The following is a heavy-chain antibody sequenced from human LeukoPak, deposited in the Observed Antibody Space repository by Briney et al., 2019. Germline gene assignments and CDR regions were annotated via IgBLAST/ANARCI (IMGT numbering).Heavy chain of an antibody. J-gene: IGHJ4*02. Sequence: SETLSLTCTVSGGSISSSSYYWGWIRQPPGKGLEWIGSIYYSGSTNYNPSHKSRVTISVDTSKNQFSLKLSSVTAADTAVYYCARSGGHDFWSGYLGPNSDPFDYWGQGTLVTVSS. D-gene: IGHD3-3*01. V-gene: IGHV4-39*07. CDR1: GGSISSSSYY. CDR3: ARSGGHDFWSGYLGPNSDPFDY. CDR2: IYYSGST.